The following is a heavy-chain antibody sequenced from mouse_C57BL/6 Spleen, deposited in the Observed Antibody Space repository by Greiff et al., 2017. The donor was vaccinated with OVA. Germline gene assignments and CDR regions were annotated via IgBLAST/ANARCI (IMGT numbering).Heavy chain of an antibody. CDR1: GFNIKDDY. CDR2: IDPENGDT. CDR3: TFRFHFDY. V-gene: IGHV14-4*01. Sequence: EVQLQQSGAELVRPGASVKLSCTASGFNIKDDYMHWVKQRPEQGLEWIGWIDPENGDTEYASKFQGKATITADTSSNTAYLQLSSLTSEDTAVYYCTFRFHFDYWGQGTTLTVSS. J-gene: IGHJ2*01.